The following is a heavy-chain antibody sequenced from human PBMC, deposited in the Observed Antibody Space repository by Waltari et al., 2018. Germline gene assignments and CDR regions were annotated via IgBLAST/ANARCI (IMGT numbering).Heavy chain of an antibody. Sequence: QVQLVQSGAEVKKPGAPVKVSCKASGYPFTGYYLHWVRQAPGQGLEWMGWINPNSGGTNYAQKFQGRVTMTRDTSISTAYMELSRLRSDDTAVYYCARDRGYSGSSEVDYWGQGTLVTVSS. V-gene: IGHV1-2*02. CDR2: INPNSGGT. CDR3: ARDRGYSGSSEVDY. D-gene: IGHD5-12*01. CDR1: GYPFTGYY. J-gene: IGHJ4*02.